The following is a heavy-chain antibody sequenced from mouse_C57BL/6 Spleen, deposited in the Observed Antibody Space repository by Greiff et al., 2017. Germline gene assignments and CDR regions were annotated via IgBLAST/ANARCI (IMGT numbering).Heavy chain of an antibody. D-gene: IGHD3-2*02. J-gene: IGHJ3*01. Sequence: EVKLLDSLPVLLQPSQSLSLTFSFTGYSITSGYYWNCLRQFPGNKLEWMGYISYDGSNNYNPSLKNRISITRDTSKNQFFLKLNSVTTEDTATYYCARDIRGGFAYWGQGTLVTVSA. CDR1: GYSITSGYY. CDR3: ARDIRGGFAY. V-gene: IGHV3-6*01. CDR2: ISYDGSN.